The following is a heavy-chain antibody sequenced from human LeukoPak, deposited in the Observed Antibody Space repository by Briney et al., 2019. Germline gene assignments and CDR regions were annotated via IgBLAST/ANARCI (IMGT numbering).Heavy chain of an antibody. CDR3: ARGVGATSYAFDI. CDR2: INEDGSQT. V-gene: IGHV3-7*01. D-gene: IGHD1-26*01. Sequence: GGSLRLSCAASGFVIHRSWMTWVRQAPGEGLEWVANINEDGSQTNYVDSVKGRFTISRDNAKNSLYLQMNSLRAEDTAVYYCARGVGATSYAFDIWGQGTMVTASS. CDR1: GFVIHRSW. J-gene: IGHJ3*02.